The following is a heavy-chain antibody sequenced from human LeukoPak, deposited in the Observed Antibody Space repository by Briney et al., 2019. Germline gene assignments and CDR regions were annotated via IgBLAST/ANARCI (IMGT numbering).Heavy chain of an antibody. CDR3: ARDLEYILTGYVRGYYFDC. CDR1: GFTFSSYS. J-gene: IGHJ4*02. CDR2: ISSSSSYI. D-gene: IGHD3-9*01. V-gene: IGHV3-21*01. Sequence: GGSLRLSCAASGFTFSSYSMNWVRQAPGKGLEWVSSISSSSSYIYYADSVKGRFTISRDNAKNSLYLQMNSLRAEDTAVYYCARDLEYILTGYVRGYYFDCWGQGTLVTVSS.